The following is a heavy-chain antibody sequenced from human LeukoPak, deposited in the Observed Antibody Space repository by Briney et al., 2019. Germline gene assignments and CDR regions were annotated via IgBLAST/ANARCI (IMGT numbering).Heavy chain of an antibody. Sequence: SETLTLTCSASGGTIRSYAYNWGWIRQPPGQEPEWLGSIYYSRRNYAHPPLDSRTVISVDTSRNEFSLSLTSVTAADTGIYYCASVTALDNSDYGGARFDFWGRGNRVTVSS. CDR3: ASVTALDNSDYGGARFDF. J-gene: IGHJ4*02. D-gene: IGHD3-16*01. CDR1: GGTIRSYAYN. CDR2: IYYSRRN. V-gene: IGHV4-39*07.